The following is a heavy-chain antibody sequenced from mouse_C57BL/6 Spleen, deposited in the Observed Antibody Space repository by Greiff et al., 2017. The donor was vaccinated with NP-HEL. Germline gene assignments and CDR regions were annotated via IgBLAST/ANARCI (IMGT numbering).Heavy chain of an antibody. V-gene: IGHV5-6*01. CDR2: ISSGGSYT. CDR1: GFTFSSYG. D-gene: IGHD1-1*01. J-gene: IGHJ2*01. CDR3: ARHAVYGSSYGFDY. Sequence: EVQGVESGGDLVKPGGSLKLSCAASGFTFSSYGMSWVRQTPDKRLEWVATISSGGSYTYYPDSVKGRFTISRDNAKNTLYLQMSSLKSEDTAMYYCARHAVYGSSYGFDYWGKGTTLTVSS.